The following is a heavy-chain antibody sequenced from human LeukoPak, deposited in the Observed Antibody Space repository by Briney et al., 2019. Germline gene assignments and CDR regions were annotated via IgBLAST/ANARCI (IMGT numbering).Heavy chain of an antibody. CDR3: AREKNDIVLTSYYFDY. V-gene: IGHV3-23*01. CDR1: GFTFSSYA. Sequence: GGSLRLSCAASGFTFSSYAMSWVRQAPGKGLEWVSAISGSGGSTYYADSVKGRFTISRDNSKNTLYLQMNSLRAEDTAVYYCAREKNDIVLTSYYFDYWGQGTLVTVSS. D-gene: IGHD5-12*01. J-gene: IGHJ4*02. CDR2: ISGSGGST.